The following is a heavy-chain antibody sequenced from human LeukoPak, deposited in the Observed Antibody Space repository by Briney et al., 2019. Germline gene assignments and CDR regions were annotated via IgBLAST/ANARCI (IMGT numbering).Heavy chain of an antibody. CDR2: IYYSGST. Sequence: PSETLSLTCTVSGGSISSYYWSWIRQPPGKGLEWIGYIYYSGSTNYNPSLKSRVTISVDTSKNQFSLNLRSMTAADTAVYYCARIWSVYGNLPGFVDYWGQGILVTVSS. V-gene: IGHV4-59*12. D-gene: IGHD4-11*01. CDR3: ARIWSVYGNLPGFVDY. CDR1: GGSISSYY. J-gene: IGHJ4*02.